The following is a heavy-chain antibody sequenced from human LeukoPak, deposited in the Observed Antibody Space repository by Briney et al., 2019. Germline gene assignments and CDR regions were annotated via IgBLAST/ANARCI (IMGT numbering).Heavy chain of an antibody. CDR1: GDSVSSNSAA. D-gene: IGHD6-13*01. Sequence: SQTLSLTCAISGDSVSSNSAAWNWIRQPPSRGLEWLGRTYYRSKWYNDYAVSVKSRITINPDTSKNQFSLQLNSVTPEDTAVYYCAREGSSWYGDAFDIWGQGTMVTVSS. CDR3: AREGSSWYGDAFDI. V-gene: IGHV6-1*01. J-gene: IGHJ3*02. CDR2: TYYRSKWYN.